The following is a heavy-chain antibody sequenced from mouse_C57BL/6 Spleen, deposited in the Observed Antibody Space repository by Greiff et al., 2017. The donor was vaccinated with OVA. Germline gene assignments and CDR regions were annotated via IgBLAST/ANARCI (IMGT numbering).Heavy chain of an antibody. D-gene: IGHD1-1*01. J-gene: IGHJ4*01. CDR2: IHPNSGST. Sequence: QVQLQQPGAELVKPGASVKLSCKASGYTFTSYWMNWVKQRPGQGLEWIGMIHPNSGSTNYNEKFKSKATLTVDKSSSTAYMQLSSLTSEDSAVYYYARETTVVAYYAMDYWGQGTSVTVSS. CDR1: GYTFTSYW. V-gene: IGHV1-64*01. CDR3: ARETTVVAYYAMDY.